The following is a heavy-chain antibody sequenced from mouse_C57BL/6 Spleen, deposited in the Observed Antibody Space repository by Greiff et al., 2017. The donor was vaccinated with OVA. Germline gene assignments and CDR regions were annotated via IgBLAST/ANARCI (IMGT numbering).Heavy chain of an antibody. D-gene: IGHD4-1*01. J-gene: IGHJ2*01. CDR3: ARSGAGTFDY. CDR2: IYPRSGNT. V-gene: IGHV1-81*01. CDR1: GYTFTSYG. Sequence: VQVVESGAELARPGASVKLSCKASGYTFTSYGISWVKQRTGQGLEWIGEIYPRSGNTYYNEKFKGKATLTADKSSSTAYMELRSLTSEDSAVYFCARSGAGTFDYWGQGTTLTVSS.